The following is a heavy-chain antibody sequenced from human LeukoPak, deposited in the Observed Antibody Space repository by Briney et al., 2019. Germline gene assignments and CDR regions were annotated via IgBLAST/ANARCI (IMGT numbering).Heavy chain of an antibody. Sequence: PSETLSLTCTVSGGSISRHYWSWIRQPPGRGLEWIGYIYYSVITNYNPSLKSRVTISVDTSKNQFSLKLSSVTAADTAVYYCAREWEGEDNWFDPWGQGTLVTVSS. V-gene: IGHV4-59*11. CDR1: GGSISRHY. CDR2: IYYSVIT. CDR3: AREWEGEDNWFDP. D-gene: IGHD1-26*01. J-gene: IGHJ5*02.